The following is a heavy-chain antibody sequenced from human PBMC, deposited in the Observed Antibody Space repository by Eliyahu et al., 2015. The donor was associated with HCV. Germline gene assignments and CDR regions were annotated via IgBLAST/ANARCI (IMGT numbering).Heavy chain of an antibody. CDR2: IRSKANSYAT. CDR1: GFTFSGSA. CDR3: TILFLVARQQLVPVDY. J-gene: IGHJ4*02. V-gene: IGHV3-73*02. D-gene: IGHD6-13*01. Sequence: EVQLVESGGGLVQPGGSLKLSCAASGFTFSGSAXHWVRQASGKGLEWVGRIRSKANSYATAYAASVKGRFTISRDDSKNTAYLQMNSLKTEDTAVYYCTILFLVARQQLVPVDYWGQGTLVTVSS.